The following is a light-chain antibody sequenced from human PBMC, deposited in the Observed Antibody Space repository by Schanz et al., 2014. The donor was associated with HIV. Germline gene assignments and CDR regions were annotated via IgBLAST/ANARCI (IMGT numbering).Light chain of an antibody. CDR2: DAS. CDR3: QQYDIPPWT. CDR1: QSITNTY. J-gene: IGKJ1*01. Sequence: EIVLTQSPGTLSLSPGERATLSCRASQSITNTYLAWYQQKPGQALRLLMYDASSRAAGVPDRFSGSGSGTDFTLTISRLEPEDFAVYFCQQYDIPPWTFGQGTKVEVK. V-gene: IGKV3-20*01.